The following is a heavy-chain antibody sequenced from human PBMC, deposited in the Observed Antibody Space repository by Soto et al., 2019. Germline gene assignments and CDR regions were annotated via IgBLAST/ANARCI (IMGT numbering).Heavy chain of an antibody. CDR3: ARGVHSGSYYYYYGMDV. Sequence: SETLSLTCAVYGGSFSGYYWSWIRQPPGKGLEWIGEINHSESTNYNPSLKSRVTISVDTSKNQFSLKLSSVTAADTVVYYCARGVHSGSYYYYYGMDVWGQGTTVTVSS. V-gene: IGHV4-34*01. J-gene: IGHJ6*02. CDR1: GGSFSGYY. D-gene: IGHD1-26*01. CDR2: INHSEST.